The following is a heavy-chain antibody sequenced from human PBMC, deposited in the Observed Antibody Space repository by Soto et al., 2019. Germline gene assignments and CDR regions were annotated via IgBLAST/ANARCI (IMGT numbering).Heavy chain of an antibody. CDR3: ARDWETTVTTQPDY. CDR2: ISAYNGNT. J-gene: IGHJ4*02. CDR1: GYTFTSYG. Sequence: QVQLVQSGGEVKKPGASVKVSCKASGYTFTSYGISWVRQAPGQGLEWLGWISAYNGNTNYAQKLQGRVTMTTDTSTTTAYMELRSLRSDDTAVYYCARDWETTVTTQPDYWGQGTLVTVSS. V-gene: IGHV1-18*01. D-gene: IGHD4-17*01.